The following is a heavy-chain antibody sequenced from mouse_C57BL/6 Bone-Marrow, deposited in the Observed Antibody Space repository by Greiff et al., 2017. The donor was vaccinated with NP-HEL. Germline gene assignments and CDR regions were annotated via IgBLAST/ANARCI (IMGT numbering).Heavy chain of an antibody. V-gene: IGHV14-4*01. Sequence: EVQLQQSGAELVRPGASVKLSCTASGFNIKDDYMHWVKQRPEQGLEWIGWIDPENGDTEYASKFQGKATITADTSSNTAYLQLSSLTSEDTAVYYCTTGGGMITFDYWGQGTTLTVSS. D-gene: IGHD2-4*01. CDR1: GFNIKDDY. J-gene: IGHJ2*01. CDR3: TTGGGMITFDY. CDR2: IDPENGDT.